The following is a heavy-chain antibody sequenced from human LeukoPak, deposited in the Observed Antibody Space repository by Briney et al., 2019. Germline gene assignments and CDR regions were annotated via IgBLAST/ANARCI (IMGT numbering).Heavy chain of an antibody. Sequence: TGGSLRLSCAASGFTFSSYGMHWVRQAPGKGLEWVAVIWYDGSNKYYADSVKGRFTISRDNSKNTLYLQMNSLRAEDTAVYYCARETPVVPAARVVDVWGQGTTVTVSS. CDR1: GFTFSSYG. J-gene: IGHJ6*02. D-gene: IGHD2-2*01. V-gene: IGHV3-33*01. CDR2: IWYDGSNK. CDR3: ARETPVVPAARVVDV.